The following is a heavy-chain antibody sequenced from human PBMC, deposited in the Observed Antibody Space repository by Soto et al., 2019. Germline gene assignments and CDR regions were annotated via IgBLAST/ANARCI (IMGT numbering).Heavy chain of an antibody. Sequence: EVQLVESGGGLVQPGRSLRLSCAASGLTFDDYAMHWVRQAPGKGLEWVSGISWNSGSIGYADSVKGRFTISRDNAKNALYLQMNSLRAEDTALYYCAKGGYSYGSYYGMDVWGQGTTVTVSS. D-gene: IGHD5-18*01. V-gene: IGHV3-9*01. CDR3: AKGGYSYGSYYGMDV. J-gene: IGHJ6*02. CDR1: GLTFDDYA. CDR2: ISWNSGSI.